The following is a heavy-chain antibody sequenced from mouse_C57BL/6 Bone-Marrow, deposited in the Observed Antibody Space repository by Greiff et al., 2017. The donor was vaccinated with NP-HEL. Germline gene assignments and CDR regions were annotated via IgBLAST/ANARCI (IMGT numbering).Heavy chain of an antibody. V-gene: IGHV1-53*01. J-gene: IGHJ3*01. CDR3: ARSLYDYDGAWFAY. CDR2: INPSNGGT. D-gene: IGHD2-4*01. Sequence: VQLQQSGTELVKPGASVKLSCKASGYTFTSYWMHWVKQRPGQGLEWIGNINPSNGGTNYNEKFKSKATLTVDKSSSTAYMQLSSLTSEDSAVYYCARSLYDYDGAWFAYWGQGTLVTVSA. CDR1: GYTFTSYW.